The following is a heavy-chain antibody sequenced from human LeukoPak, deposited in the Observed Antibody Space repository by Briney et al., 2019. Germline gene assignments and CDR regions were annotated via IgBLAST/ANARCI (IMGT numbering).Heavy chain of an antibody. Sequence: GGSLRLSCAASGFTFSSYWMSWVRQAPGKGLEWVANINKDGSEKYYADSVKGRFTVSRDNAKTSLYLQMNSLRAEDTAVYYCARDLSGVTGYTYGRGIDYWGQGTLVTVSS. V-gene: IGHV3-7*01. CDR3: ARDLSGVTGYTYGRGIDY. CDR1: GFTFSSYW. CDR2: INKDGSEK. J-gene: IGHJ4*02. D-gene: IGHD5-18*01.